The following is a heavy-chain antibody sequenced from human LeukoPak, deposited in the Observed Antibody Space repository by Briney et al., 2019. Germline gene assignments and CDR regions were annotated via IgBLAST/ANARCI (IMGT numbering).Heavy chain of an antibody. Sequence: PGRSLRLSCAASGFTFSSYAMHWVRQDPGKGREWVAVISYDGSNKYYADSVKGRFTISRDNSKNTLYLQMNSLRAEDTAVYYCARDGKWLRFLDFWGQGTLVTVSS. CDR1: GFTFSSYA. CDR3: ARDGKWLRFLDF. J-gene: IGHJ4*02. CDR2: ISYDGSNK. V-gene: IGHV3-30-3*01. D-gene: IGHD5-12*01.